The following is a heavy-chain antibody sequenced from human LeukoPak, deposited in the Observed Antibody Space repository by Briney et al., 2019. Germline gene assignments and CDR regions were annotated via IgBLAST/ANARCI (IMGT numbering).Heavy chain of an antibody. J-gene: IGHJ4*02. D-gene: IGHD5-18*01. Sequence: PSGTLSLTCAVYGGSFSGYYWSWIRQPPGKGLEWIGETNHSGSTNYNPSLKSRVTISVDTSKNQFSLKLSSVTAADTAVYYCASIRGSYSYLRTFDYWGQGTLVTVSS. CDR2: TNHSGST. V-gene: IGHV4-34*01. CDR3: ASIRGSYSYLRTFDY. CDR1: GGSFSGYY.